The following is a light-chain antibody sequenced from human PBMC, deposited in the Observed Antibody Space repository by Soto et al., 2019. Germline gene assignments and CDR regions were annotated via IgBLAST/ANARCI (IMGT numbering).Light chain of an antibody. J-gene: IGKJ5*01. CDR2: GAS. Sequence: EILMTQSPVTLSVSPGESSPLSCRPSQFVSSNLAWYQQKPGQAPRLLIYGASTRATGIPARFSGSGSGTEFTLTISNLQSEDFAVYFCQQYHNWPPIPFGQGTRLEIK. V-gene: IGKV3D-15*01. CDR1: QFVSSN. CDR3: QQYHNWPPIP.